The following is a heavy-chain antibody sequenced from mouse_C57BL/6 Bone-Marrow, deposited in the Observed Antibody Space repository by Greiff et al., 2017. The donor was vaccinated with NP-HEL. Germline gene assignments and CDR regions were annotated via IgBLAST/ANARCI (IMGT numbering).Heavy chain of an antibody. CDR3: ARKRNYDYDWFAY. D-gene: IGHD2-4*01. J-gene: IGHJ3*01. V-gene: IGHV1-76*01. Sequence: QVQLQQSGAELVRPGASVKLSCKASGYTFTDYYINWVKQRPGQGLEWIARIYPGSGNTYYNEKFKGKATLTAEKSSSTACMQLSSLTSEDSAVYFCARKRNYDYDWFAYWGQGTLVTVSA. CDR2: IYPGSGNT. CDR1: GYTFTDYY.